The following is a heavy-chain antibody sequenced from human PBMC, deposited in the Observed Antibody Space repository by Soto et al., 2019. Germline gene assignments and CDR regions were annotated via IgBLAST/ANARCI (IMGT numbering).Heavy chain of an antibody. CDR1: GGTFSGYA. V-gene: IGHV1-69*13. CDR3: ARLNYYDSSGYPTLFDY. CDR2: IIPIFGTA. J-gene: IGHJ4*02. Sequence: SVKVSCKASGGTFSGYAISWVRQAPGQGLEWMGGIIPIFGTANYAQKFQGRVTITADESTSTAYMELSSLRSEDTAVYYCARLNYYDSSGYPTLFDYWGQGTLVTVSS. D-gene: IGHD3-22*01.